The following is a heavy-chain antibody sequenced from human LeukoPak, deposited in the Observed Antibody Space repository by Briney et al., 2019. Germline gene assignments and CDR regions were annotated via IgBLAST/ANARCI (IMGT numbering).Heavy chain of an antibody. CDR1: GGSISSSSYY. CDR2: IYYSGST. CDR3: ASRDDYGDYRDAFDI. Sequence: SETLSLTCTVPGGSISSSSYYWGWIRQPPGKGLEWIGSIYYSGSTYYNPSLKSRVTISVDTSKNQFSLKLSSVTAADTAVYYCASRDDYGDYRDAFDIWGQGTMVTVSS. D-gene: IGHD4-17*01. V-gene: IGHV4-39*07. J-gene: IGHJ3*02.